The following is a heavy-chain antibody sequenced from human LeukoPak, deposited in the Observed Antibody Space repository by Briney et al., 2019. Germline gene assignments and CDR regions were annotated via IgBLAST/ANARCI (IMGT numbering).Heavy chain of an antibody. V-gene: IGHV4-4*07. CDR1: GGSVSIYY. Sequence: WDTLSLTCTVAGGSVSIYYWSWIRQPAGEGLECLVRIYTRGPPNYIPSLKSRVTMSVDTSKNQFSLKLSSVTAADTAVYYCAREWGLALSTGPFDPWGQGTLVTVSS. CDR2: IYTRGPP. J-gene: IGHJ5*02. CDR3: AREWGLALSTGPFDP. D-gene: IGHD2-21*02.